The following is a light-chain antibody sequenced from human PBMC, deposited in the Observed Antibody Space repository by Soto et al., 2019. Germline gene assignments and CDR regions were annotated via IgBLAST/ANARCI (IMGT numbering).Light chain of an antibody. J-gene: IGKJ4*01. Sequence: IGDRIALTCRANESVGKWLARYQQKPGKAPKXXIYAASTLQSGVPSGFSRSRSGIGFSPAVSSLLNDHFAAHYCSHANGFQLTVRGGTKVDIK. V-gene: IGKV1D-12*01. CDR2: AAS. CDR3: SHANGFQLT. CDR1: ESVGKW.